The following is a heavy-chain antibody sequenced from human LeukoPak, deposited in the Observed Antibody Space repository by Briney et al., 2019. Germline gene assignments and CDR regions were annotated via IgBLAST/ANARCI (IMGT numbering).Heavy chain of an antibody. CDR2: IYYSGST. CDR1: GGSISSSSYY. V-gene: IGHV4-39*07. Sequence: PSETLSLTCTVSGGSISSSSYYWGWIRQPPGKGLEWIGSIYYSGSTYYNPSLKSRVTISVDTSKNQFSLKLSSVTAADTAVYYCARVGGDIVVVPAAIGAFDIWGQGTMVTVSS. CDR3: ARVGGDIVVVPAAIGAFDI. J-gene: IGHJ3*02. D-gene: IGHD2-2*02.